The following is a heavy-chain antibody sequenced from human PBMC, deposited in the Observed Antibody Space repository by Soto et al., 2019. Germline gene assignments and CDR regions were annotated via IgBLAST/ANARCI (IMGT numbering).Heavy chain of an antibody. CDR1: GFSFSISP. D-gene: IGHD7-27*01. J-gene: IGHJ4*02. CDR3: ARDPKTSGGQHWAFTYFDS. Sequence: QVQLVESGGGVVQPGRSLRLSCAASGFSFSISPMHWVRQAPGKGPEWVALISYDGTNKFYAHSVEGRFTISRDNSKSTPYLQVDSLRPEDAAVYYCARDPKTSGGQHWAFTYFDSWGQGTLVTVSS. V-gene: IGHV3-30*04. CDR2: ISYDGTNK.